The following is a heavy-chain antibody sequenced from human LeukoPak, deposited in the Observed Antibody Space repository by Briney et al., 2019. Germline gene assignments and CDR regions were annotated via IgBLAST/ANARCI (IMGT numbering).Heavy chain of an antibody. CDR2: INHSGST. Sequence: SETLSLTCAVYGGSFSGYYWSWIRQPPGKGLEWIGEINHSGSTNYNPSLKSRVTISVDTSKNQFSLKLSSVTAADTAVYYCAKGKGSLEYYYDSPFDFWGQGTLVTVSS. CDR1: GGSFSGYY. V-gene: IGHV4-34*01. CDR3: AKGKGSLEYYYDSPFDF. D-gene: IGHD3-22*01. J-gene: IGHJ4*02.